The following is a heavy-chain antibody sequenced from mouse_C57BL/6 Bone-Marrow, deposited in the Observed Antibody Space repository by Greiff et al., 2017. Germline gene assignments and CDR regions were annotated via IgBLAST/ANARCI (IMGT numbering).Heavy chain of an antibody. V-gene: IGHV3-6*01. D-gene: IGHD2-4*01. CDR2: ISYDGSN. CDR3: ARDRGLRRFAY. CDR1: GYSITSGYY. J-gene: IGHJ3*01. Sequence: EVQLQQSGPGLVKPSQSLSLTCSVTGYSITSGYYWNWIRQFPGNKLERMGYISYDGSNNYNPSLKNRISITRDTSKNQFFLKLNSVTTEDTATYYCARDRGLRRFAYWGQGTLVTVSA.